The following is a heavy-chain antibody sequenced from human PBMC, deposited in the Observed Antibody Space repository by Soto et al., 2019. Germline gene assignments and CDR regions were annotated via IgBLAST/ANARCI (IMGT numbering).Heavy chain of an antibody. CDR1: GFTFDDYS. CDR3: ARPHIRSAWNDGFDI. V-gene: IGHV3-30*03. J-gene: IGHJ3*02. CDR2: ISYDGGTT. Sequence: QVQLVESGGGVVQPGRSLRLSCAASGFTFDDYSMHWVRQAPGKGLEWVALISYDGGTTHYGDSVKGRFTISRDDSKNTLFLQMNSLRSEDTAVYYCARPHIRSAWNDGFDICGQGTMVTVSS. D-gene: IGHD1-1*01.